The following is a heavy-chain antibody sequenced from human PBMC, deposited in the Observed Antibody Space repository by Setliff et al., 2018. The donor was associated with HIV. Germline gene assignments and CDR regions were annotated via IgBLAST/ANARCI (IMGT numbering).Heavy chain of an antibody. V-gene: IGHV4-39*07. Sequence: SETLSLTCTVSGDSISSNNYYWAWIRQSPGKGLEWIGCIFYGGRVYGSGRTFFNPSFKSRVTISVDASRNRVSLKMTSVTAADTAVYYCARARLLGGFLSWGRGALVTVSS. CDR1: GDSISSNNYY. CDR3: ARARLLGGFLS. CDR2: IFYGGRVYGSGRT. J-gene: IGHJ5*02. D-gene: IGHD7-27*01.